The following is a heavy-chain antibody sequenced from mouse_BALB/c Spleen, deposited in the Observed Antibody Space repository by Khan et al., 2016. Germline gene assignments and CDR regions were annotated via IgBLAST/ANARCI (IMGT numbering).Heavy chain of an antibody. Sequence: QVQLKQSGPELVKPGTLVKISCKASGYTFTSYEIDWVKQRPGQGLEWIGGIYPGNGTTKYNEKFKGKATLTADKSSHTAYMQLSSLSAETAVVYCCSIEFVYWGQGTLVTVSA. J-gene: IGHJ3*01. CDR2: IYPGNGTT. CDR3: SIEFVY. V-gene: IGHV1S56*01. CDR1: GYTFTSYE.